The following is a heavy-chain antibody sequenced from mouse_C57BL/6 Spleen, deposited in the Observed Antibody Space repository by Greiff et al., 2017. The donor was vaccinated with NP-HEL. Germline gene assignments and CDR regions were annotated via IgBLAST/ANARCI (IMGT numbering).Heavy chain of an antibody. D-gene: IGHD1-1*01. J-gene: IGHJ4*01. CDR2: IYPRSGNT. V-gene: IGHV1-81*01. CDR3: ADYYGSSYAGYAMDY. Sequence: QVTLKVSGAELARPGASVKLSCKASGYTFTSYGISWVKQRTGQGLEWIGEIYPRSGNTYYNEKFKGKGTLTAEKSSSTAYMELRSLTSEDSSVYFCADYYGSSYAGYAMDYWGQGTSVTVSS. CDR1: GYTFTSYG.